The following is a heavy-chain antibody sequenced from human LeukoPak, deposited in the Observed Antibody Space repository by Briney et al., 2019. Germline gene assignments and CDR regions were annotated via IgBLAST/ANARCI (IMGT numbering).Heavy chain of an antibody. J-gene: IGHJ4*02. CDR2: ISSSSSTI. D-gene: IGHD2-2*01. CDR1: GFAFSTYS. V-gene: IGHV3-48*01. CDR3: ARGYCSTSVCYNEVIGH. Sequence: GGSLRLSCAASGFAFSTYSMNWVRQAPGKGLEWVSYISSSSSTICYADSVKGRFTISRDNADNSLYLQMNRLRAEDTAVYYCARGYCSTSVCYNEVIGHWGQGTLVTVSS.